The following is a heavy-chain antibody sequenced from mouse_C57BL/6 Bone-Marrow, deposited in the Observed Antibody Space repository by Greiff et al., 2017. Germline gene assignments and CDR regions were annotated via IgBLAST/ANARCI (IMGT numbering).Heavy chain of an antibody. V-gene: IGHV7-3*01. CDR1: GFTFTDYY. CDR2: IRNKANGYTT. CDR3: ARYERYCFDY. J-gene: IGHJ2*01. Sequence: EVQLVESGGGLVQPGGSLSLSCAASGFTFTDYYMSWVRQPPGKALEWLGFIRNKANGYTTEYSASVKGRFTISRDNSQSILYLQMNALRAEDSATYYCARYERYCFDYWGQGTTLTVSS.